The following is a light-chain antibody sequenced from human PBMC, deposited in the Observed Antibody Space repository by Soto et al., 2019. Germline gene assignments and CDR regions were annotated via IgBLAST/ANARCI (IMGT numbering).Light chain of an antibody. V-gene: IGLV2-8*01. CDR1: SSDVGGYNY. Sequence: QSALTQPPSASGSPGQSVTISCTGTSSDVGGYNYVSWYQQHPGKAPKLMIYEVSKRPSGVHDRFSGSKSGNTASLTVSGLQAEDEADYYCSSYAGSPYYVFGTGTKLTVL. CDR2: EVS. J-gene: IGLJ1*01. CDR3: SSYAGSPYYV.